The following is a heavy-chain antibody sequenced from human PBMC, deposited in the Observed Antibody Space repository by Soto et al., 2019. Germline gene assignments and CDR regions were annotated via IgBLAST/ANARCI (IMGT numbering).Heavy chain of an antibody. Sequence: SETLSLTCAVSGASISSGGYSWSWIRQPPGKGLEWIGYIYHSGSTYYNPSLKSRVTISVDTSKNQFSLKLTSVTAADTALYYCARRYGWLYFDYWGQGSLVTVSS. D-gene: IGHD3-10*01. V-gene: IGHV4-30-2*03. J-gene: IGHJ4*02. CDR1: GASISSGGYS. CDR3: ARRYGWLYFDY. CDR2: IYHSGST.